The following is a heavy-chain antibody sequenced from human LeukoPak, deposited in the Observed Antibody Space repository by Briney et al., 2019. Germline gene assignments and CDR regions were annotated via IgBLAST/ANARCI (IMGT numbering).Heavy chain of an antibody. CDR1: GGSISSSSYY. D-gene: IGHD6-19*01. J-gene: IGHJ5*02. V-gene: IGHV4-39*01. CDR2: IYYSGST. CDR3: ARQVAVVGAPHWFDP. Sequence: SETLSLTCTVSGGSISSSSYYWGWIRQPPGKGLEWIGSIYYSGSTYYSPSLKSRVTISVDTSKNQFSLKLSSVTAADTAVYYCARQVAVVGAPHWFDPWGQGTLVTVSS.